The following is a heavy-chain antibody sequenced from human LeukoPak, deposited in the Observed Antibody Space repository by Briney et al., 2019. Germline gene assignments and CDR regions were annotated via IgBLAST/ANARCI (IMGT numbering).Heavy chain of an antibody. CDR1: DGSISSSSYY. D-gene: IGHD6-19*01. V-gene: IGHV4-39*02. CDR3: ARPGYSSGDY. CDR2: IYYSGST. J-gene: IGHJ4*02. Sequence: SETLSLTCTVSDGSISSSSYYWGWIRQPPGKGLEWIGNIYYSGSTYYNPSLKSRVTISVDTSKNHFSLKLSSVTAADTAVYYCARPGYSSGDYWGQGTLVTVSS.